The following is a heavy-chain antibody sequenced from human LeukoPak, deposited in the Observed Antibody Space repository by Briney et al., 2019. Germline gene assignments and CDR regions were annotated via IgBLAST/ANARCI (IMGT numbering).Heavy chain of an antibody. Sequence: SETLSLTCTVSGGSISSYYWSWIRQPAGKGLEWIGRIYTSGSTNYNPSLKSRVTMSVDTSKNQFSLKLSSVTAADTAVYYCAKDRAVGARGPYYYYMDVWGKGTTVTVSS. V-gene: IGHV4-4*07. CDR1: GGSISSYY. D-gene: IGHD1-26*01. CDR3: AKDRAVGARGPYYYYMDV. J-gene: IGHJ6*03. CDR2: IYTSGST.